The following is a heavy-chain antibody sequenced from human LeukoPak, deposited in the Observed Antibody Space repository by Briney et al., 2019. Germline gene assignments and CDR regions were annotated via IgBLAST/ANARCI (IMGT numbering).Heavy chain of an antibody. Sequence: ASVKVSCKASGGTFSSYAMSWVRQAPGKGLEWVSGISGSGDNTYYADSVKGRFTISRDNSKNTLCVQVNSLGTEDTAAYYCAKGSYYDSSGSFYFDYWGQGTLVTVSS. CDR1: GGTFSSYA. V-gene: IGHV3-23*01. J-gene: IGHJ4*02. D-gene: IGHD3-22*01. CDR2: ISGSGDNT. CDR3: AKGSYYDSSGSFYFDY.